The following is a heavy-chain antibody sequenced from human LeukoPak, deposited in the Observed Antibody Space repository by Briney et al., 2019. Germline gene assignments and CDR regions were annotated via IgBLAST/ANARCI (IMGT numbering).Heavy chain of an antibody. CDR3: ARGRSGYYPSAYFDY. V-gene: IGHV3-33*01. CDR1: GFTFSSYG. J-gene: IGHJ4*02. D-gene: IGHD3-22*01. Sequence: PGRSLRLSCAASGFTFSSYGMHWVRQAPGKGLECVAVIWYDGSNKYYADSVKGRFTISRDNSKNTLYLQMNSLRAEDTAVYYCARGRSGYYPSAYFDYWGQGTLVTVSS. CDR2: IWYDGSNK.